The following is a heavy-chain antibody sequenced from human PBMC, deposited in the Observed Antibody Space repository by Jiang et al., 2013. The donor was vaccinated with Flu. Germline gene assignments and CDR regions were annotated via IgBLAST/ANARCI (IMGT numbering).Heavy chain of an antibody. V-gene: IGHV4-4*07. CDR3: ARVGIDRAFDI. J-gene: IGHJ3*02. D-gene: IGHD1-14*01. CDR2: IYTSGST. Sequence: WTGRIYTSGSTNYNPSLKSRVTMSVDTSKNQFSLKLSSVTAADTAVYYCARVGIDRAFDIWGQGTMVTVSS.